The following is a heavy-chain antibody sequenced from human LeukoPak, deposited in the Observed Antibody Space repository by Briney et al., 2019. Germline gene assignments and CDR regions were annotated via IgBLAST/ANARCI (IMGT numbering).Heavy chain of an antibody. D-gene: IGHD5-12*01. Sequence: SETLSLTCAVYGGSFSGYYWSWIRQPPGKGLEWIGEINHSGSTNYNPSLKSRVTISVDTSKNQFSLKLSSVTAADTAVYYCAREGPEMAPNFDYWGQGTLVTVSS. J-gene: IGHJ4*02. CDR3: AREGPEMAPNFDY. CDR1: GGSFSGYY. V-gene: IGHV4-34*01. CDR2: INHSGST.